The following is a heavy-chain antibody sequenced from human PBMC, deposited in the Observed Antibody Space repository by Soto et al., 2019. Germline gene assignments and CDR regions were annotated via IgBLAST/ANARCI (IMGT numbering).Heavy chain of an antibody. D-gene: IGHD6-13*01. V-gene: IGHV4-31*03. CDR1: GLTISSASYY. Sequence: QVLLQESGPGLMKPSQTLSLTCTVSGLTISSASYYWGWIRQHAGKGLEWVGNIYYNGSTYYSTSLKSRVTLWVDTSKNQFSLRLASVTAADTAVYYCARYRISGSWSKFDFWGQGTMVTVSS. CDR3: ARYRISGSWSKFDF. CDR2: IYYNGST. J-gene: IGHJ4*02.